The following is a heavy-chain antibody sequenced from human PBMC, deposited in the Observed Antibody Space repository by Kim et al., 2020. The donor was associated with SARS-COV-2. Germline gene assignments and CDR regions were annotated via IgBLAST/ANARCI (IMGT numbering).Heavy chain of an antibody. CDR1: GFTFSSYW. CDR2: INSDGSST. J-gene: IGHJ2*01. V-gene: IGHV3-74*01. D-gene: IGHD5-18*01. CDR3: ARVKDGYSYGYSYFDL. Sequence: GGSLRLSCAASGFTFSSYWMHWVRQAPGKGLVWVSRINSDGSSTSSADSVKGRFTISRDNAKNTLYLQMNSLRAEDTAVYYCARVKDGYSYGYSYFDLWGRGTLVTVSS.